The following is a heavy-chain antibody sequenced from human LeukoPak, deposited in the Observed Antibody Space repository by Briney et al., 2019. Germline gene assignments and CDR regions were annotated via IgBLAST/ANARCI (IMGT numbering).Heavy chain of an antibody. CDR2: IIPILGTT. D-gene: IGHD6-13*01. Sequence: SVTVSCKVSGGTFNSYVFSWVRQAPGQGLEWVGRIIPILGTTNYPQKFQGRVTITADESTSIAYMELSSLRSEDTAVYYCARGTSTCVQHWGQGTLVTVSS. J-gene: IGHJ1*01. CDR1: GGTFNSYV. CDR3: ARGTSTCVQH. V-gene: IGHV1-69*11.